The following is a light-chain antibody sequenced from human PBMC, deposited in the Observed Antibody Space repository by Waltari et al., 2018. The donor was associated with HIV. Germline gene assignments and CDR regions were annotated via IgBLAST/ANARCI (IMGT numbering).Light chain of an antibody. CDR2: EVS. Sequence: QSALTQPPSASGSPGQSVTISCSGTSSDVGSHYYVSWYQQSPGKAPKLLIYEVSKRPPGVPDRFSGSKSGNTASLTITGLQAEDEADYYCQSYDNRLRGVFGGGTKVTVL. CDR1: SSDVGSHYY. CDR3: QSYDNRLRGV. V-gene: IGLV2-8*01. J-gene: IGLJ3*02.